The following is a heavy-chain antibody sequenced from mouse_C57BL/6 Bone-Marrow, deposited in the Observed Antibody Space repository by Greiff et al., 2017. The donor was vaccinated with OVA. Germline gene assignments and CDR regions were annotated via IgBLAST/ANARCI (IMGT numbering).Heavy chain of an antibody. CDR3: ARRNYGAMDY. V-gene: IGHV1-72*01. D-gene: IGHD1-1*01. Sequence: QVQLQQPGAELVKPGASVKLSCKASGYTFTSYWMHWVKQRPGRGLEWLGRIDPNRGGTKYNEKFKSKATLTVDKPSSTAYMQLSSLTSEDSAVYYCARRNYGAMDYWGQGTSVTVSS. CDR1: GYTFTSYW. CDR2: IDPNRGGT. J-gene: IGHJ4*01.